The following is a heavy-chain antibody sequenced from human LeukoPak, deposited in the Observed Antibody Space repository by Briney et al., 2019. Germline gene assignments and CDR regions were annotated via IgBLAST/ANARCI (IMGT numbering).Heavy chain of an antibody. CDR3: AKIAAAGLNFDY. CDR2: ISGSGGST. Sequence: GGSLRLSCAASGFTFSSYAMSWVRQAPGKGLGWVSAISGSGGSTYYADSVKGRFTISRDNSKNTLYLQMNSLRAEDMAVYYCAKIAAAGLNFDYWGQGTLVTVSS. J-gene: IGHJ4*02. V-gene: IGHV3-23*01. CDR1: GFTFSSYA. D-gene: IGHD6-13*01.